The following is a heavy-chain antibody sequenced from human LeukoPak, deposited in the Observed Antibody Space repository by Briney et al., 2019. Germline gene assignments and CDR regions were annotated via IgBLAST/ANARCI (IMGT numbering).Heavy chain of an antibody. D-gene: IGHD2-15*01. J-gene: IGHJ5*02. Sequence: GGSLRLSCAASGFTFSSYWMHWVRQPPGKGLVWVSRINSDGSTTNYADSVKGRFTISRDNAENTLYLQMNRLRVEDTAVYYCTRRVSATRWFDPWGQGTLVTVSS. CDR1: GFTFSSYW. CDR2: INSDGSTT. CDR3: TRRVSATRWFDP. V-gene: IGHV3-74*01.